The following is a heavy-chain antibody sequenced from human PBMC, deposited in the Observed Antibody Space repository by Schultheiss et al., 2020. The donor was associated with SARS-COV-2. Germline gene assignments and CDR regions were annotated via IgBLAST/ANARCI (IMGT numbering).Heavy chain of an antibody. J-gene: IGHJ5*02. CDR2: IYYSGST. Sequence: SETLSLTCTVSGGSISSSSYYWGWIRQPPGKGLEWIGSIYYSGSTYYNPSLKSRVTISVDTSKNQFSLKLSSVTAADTAVYYCARDLGGNWLDPWGQGTLVTVSS. CDR1: GGSISSSSYY. D-gene: IGHD4-23*01. CDR3: ARDLGGNWLDP. V-gene: IGHV4-39*02.